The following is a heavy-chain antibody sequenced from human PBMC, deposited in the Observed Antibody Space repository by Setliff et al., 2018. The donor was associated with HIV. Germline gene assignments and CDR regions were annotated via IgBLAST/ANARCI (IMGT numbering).Heavy chain of an antibody. CDR3: ARHDIRHYDFWSGSPSHWFDP. V-gene: IGHV4-39*01. D-gene: IGHD3-3*01. Sequence: PSETLSLTCTVSGGAISSSYYYWGWIRQPPGKGLQWIGSISYTGESYYNPALKRRVTVSVDTSKNQFSLKLSSVTAADTAVYYCARHDIRHYDFWSGSPSHWFDPWGQGTLVTIS. CDR2: ISYTGES. CDR1: GGAISSSYYY. J-gene: IGHJ5*02.